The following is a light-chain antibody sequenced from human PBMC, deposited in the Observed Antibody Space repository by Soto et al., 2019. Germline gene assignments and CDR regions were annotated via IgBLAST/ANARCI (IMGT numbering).Light chain of an antibody. Sequence: QSALTHPASVSGSPEQSITISCTGTSSDVGGNKYVSWYQHYPGKAPKLMICDVSNRPSGVSNRFSGSKSGNTASLTISGLQAEDEADYYCSAFTGTTYVFGTGTKVTVL. V-gene: IGLV2-14*03. CDR2: DVS. J-gene: IGLJ1*01. CDR1: SSDVGGNKY. CDR3: SAFTGTTYV.